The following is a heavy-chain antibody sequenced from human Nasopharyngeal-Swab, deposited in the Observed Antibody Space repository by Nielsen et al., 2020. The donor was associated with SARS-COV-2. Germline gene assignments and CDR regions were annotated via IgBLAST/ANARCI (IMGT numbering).Heavy chain of an antibody. CDR2: ISWNSGSI. Sequence: SLKISCAASGFTFDDYAMHWVRQAPGKGLEWVSGISWNSGSIGYADSVKGRFTISRDNAKNTLYLQMNSLRAEDTAVYYCARPGAGKLDYWGQGTLVTVSS. J-gene: IGHJ4*02. V-gene: IGHV3-9*01. D-gene: IGHD6-19*01. CDR1: GFTFDDYA. CDR3: ARPGAGKLDY.